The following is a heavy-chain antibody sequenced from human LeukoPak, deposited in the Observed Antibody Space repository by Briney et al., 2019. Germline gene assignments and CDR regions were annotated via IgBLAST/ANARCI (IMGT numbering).Heavy chain of an antibody. CDR1: GFTFSSYA. V-gene: IGHV3-64*01. CDR3: ARGLQLRTDYYYYYMDV. J-gene: IGHJ6*03. D-gene: IGHD1-1*01. CDR2: MNSNGGST. Sequence: GGSLRLSCAASGFTFSSYAMHWVRQARGKGLEYVSAMNSNGGSTYYANSVKGRFTISRDNSKNTLYLQMGSLRAEDMAVYYCARGLQLRTDYYYYYMDVWGKGTTVTISS.